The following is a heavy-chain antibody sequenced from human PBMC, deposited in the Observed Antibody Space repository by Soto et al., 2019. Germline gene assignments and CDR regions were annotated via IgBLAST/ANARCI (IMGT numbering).Heavy chain of an antibody. Sequence: EVQLVESGGGLVQPGGSLRLSCAASRFTFSSYWMSWVRQAPGKGLEWVANIKQDGSEKYYVDSVKGRFTISRDNAKNSLYLQMNSLRAEDTAVYYCARGPAAIVRKTDYWGQGTLVTVSS. V-gene: IGHV3-7*01. D-gene: IGHD2-2*01. CDR2: IKQDGSEK. CDR3: ARGPAAIVRKTDY. J-gene: IGHJ4*02. CDR1: RFTFSSYW.